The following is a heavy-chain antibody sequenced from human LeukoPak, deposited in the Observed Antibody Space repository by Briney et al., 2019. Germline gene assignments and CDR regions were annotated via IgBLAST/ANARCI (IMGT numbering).Heavy chain of an antibody. CDR2: IIPICGTA. D-gene: IGHD2-2*01. V-gene: IGHV1-69*13. Sequence: SVKVSCKASGGTFSSYAISWVRQAPGQGLEWMGGIIPICGTANYAQKFQGRVTITADESTSTAYMELRSLRSEDTAVYYCAADGDIVVVPAAPYYYYGMDVWGKGTTVTVSS. CDR3: AADGDIVVVPAAPYYYYGMDV. J-gene: IGHJ6*04. CDR1: GGTFSSYA.